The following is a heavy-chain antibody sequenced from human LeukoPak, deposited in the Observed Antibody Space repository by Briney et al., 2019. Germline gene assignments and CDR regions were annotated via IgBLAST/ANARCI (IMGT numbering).Heavy chain of an antibody. J-gene: IGHJ5*02. D-gene: IGHD2-2*01. Sequence: SQTLSLTCAISGDSVSSNSVTWNWIRQSPSRGLEWLGRTYYRPTWYNHYAVSVRGRITVNPDTSKNQFSLHLNSVTPEDTAVYYCARRLTQYDCFDPWGQGILVTVSS. CDR2: TYYRPTWYN. CDR3: ARRLTQYDCFDP. CDR1: GDSVSSNSVT. V-gene: IGHV6-1*01.